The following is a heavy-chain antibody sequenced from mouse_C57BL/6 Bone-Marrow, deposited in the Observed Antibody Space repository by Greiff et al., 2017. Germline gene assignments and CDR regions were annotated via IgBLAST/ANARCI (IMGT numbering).Heavy chain of an antibody. CDR1: GYTFTSYE. V-gene: IGHV1-85*01. CDR3: ARVGLGRGDD. J-gene: IGHJ4*01. Sequence: QVQLQQSGPELVKPGASVTLSCKASGYTFTSYEINWVKQRPGQGLEWIGWIYPRAGSTTYNQKFKGKATLTVDTSSSTAYMELHSLTSEDSAVYFCARVGLGRGDDWGQGTSVTVSS. CDR2: IYPRAGST. D-gene: IGHD4-1*01.